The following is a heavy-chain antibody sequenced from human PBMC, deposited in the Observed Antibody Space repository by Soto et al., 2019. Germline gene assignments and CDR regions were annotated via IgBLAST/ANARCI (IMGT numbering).Heavy chain of an antibody. D-gene: IGHD1-1*01. CDR1: GYTFTSYP. V-gene: IGHV1-3*01. CDR3: ASSTGTPLNYYYHYGMDV. J-gene: IGHJ6*02. CDR2: IDAGNGNT. Sequence: ASVKVSCKASGYTFTSYPTHWVRQAPGQRLEWMGWIDAGNGNTKYSQKLQARVTMTTDTSTSTAYMELRSLRSDDTAIYYCASSTGTPLNYYYHYGMDVWGQGTTVTVSS.